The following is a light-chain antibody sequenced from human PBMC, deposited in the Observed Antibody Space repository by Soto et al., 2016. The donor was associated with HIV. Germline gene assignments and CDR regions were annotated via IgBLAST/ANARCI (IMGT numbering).Light chain of an antibody. CDR3: QQSITYPWT. V-gene: IGKV1-39*01. CDR1: QSISSY. Sequence: DIQMTQSPSSLSASVGDRVTITCRASQSISSYLNWYQQKPGKAPKFLIYAASSLQTGVPSRFSGSGSGTDFTLTISSLQPEDFATYYCQQSITYPWTFGQGTKVEIK. CDR2: AAS. J-gene: IGKJ1*01.